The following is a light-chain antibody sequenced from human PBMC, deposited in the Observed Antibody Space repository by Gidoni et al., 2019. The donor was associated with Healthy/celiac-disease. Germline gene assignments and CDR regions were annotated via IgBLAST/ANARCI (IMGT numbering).Light chain of an antibody. CDR3: QQYGSSST. Sequence: ELVLTQSPGTLSLSPGERATISCRASQSVSSSYLAWDQQKPVQAPRLLIYGASSRGTGIPDRCSGSGSGKDFTLTISRLEQEDFAVYYCQQYGSSSTFXQXTKLEIK. CDR2: GAS. CDR1: QSVSSSY. J-gene: IGKJ2*02. V-gene: IGKV3-20*01.